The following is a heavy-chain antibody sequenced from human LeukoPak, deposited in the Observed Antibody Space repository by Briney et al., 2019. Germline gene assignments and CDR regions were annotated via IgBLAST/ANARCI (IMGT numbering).Heavy chain of an antibody. V-gene: IGHV4-39*07. J-gene: IGHJ3*02. CDR1: GGSISSSSYY. CDR2: IYYSGST. D-gene: IGHD7-27*01. Sequence: SETLSLTCTVSGGSISSSSYYWGWIRQPPGKGLEWIGSIYYSGSTYYNPSLKSRVTISVDTSKNQFSLKLSSVTAADTAVYYCARDLDLGAFDIWGQGTMVTVSS. CDR3: ARDLDLGAFDI.